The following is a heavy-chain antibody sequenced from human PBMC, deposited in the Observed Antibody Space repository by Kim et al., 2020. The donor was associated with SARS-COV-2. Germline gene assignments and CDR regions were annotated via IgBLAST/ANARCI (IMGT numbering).Heavy chain of an antibody. CDR2: INHSGST. J-gene: IGHJ6*02. D-gene: IGHD3-3*01. CDR1: GGSFSGYY. Sequence: SETLSLTCAVYGGSFSGYYWSWIRQPPGKGLEWIGEINHSGSTNYNPSLKSRVTISVDTSKNQFSLKLSSVTAADTAVYYCARDGRPIFGGGIDVWGQGTTVTVSS. CDR3: ARDGRPIFGGGIDV. V-gene: IGHV4-34*01.